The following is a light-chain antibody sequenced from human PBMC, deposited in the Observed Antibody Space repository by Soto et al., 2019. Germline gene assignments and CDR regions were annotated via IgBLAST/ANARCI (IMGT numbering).Light chain of an antibody. J-gene: IGLJ1*01. V-gene: IGLV2-14*03. Sequence: QSALTQPTSVSGSPGQSITISCTGNHNDIGTYDYVSWYQQHPGRAPRLLIYGVTTRPSGISDRFSASKSGLTASLTISGLQPEDEADYYCSSFTSARIYVFAAGIKVTV. CDR1: HNDIGTYDY. CDR2: GVT. CDR3: SSFTSARIYV.